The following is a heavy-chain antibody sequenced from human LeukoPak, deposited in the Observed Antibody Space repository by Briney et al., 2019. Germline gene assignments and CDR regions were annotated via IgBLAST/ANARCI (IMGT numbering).Heavy chain of an antibody. J-gene: IGHJ4*02. D-gene: IGHD1-26*01. Sequence: ASVKVSCKASVYTFTGYYMHWVRQAPGQGLEWMGWINPNSGGTNYAQKFQGRVTMTRDTSISTAYMELSRRRSDDTAVYYCVKGSLGGFVDYWGQGTLVTVSS. V-gene: IGHV1-2*02. CDR2: INPNSGGT. CDR1: VYTFTGYY. CDR3: VKGSLGGFVDY.